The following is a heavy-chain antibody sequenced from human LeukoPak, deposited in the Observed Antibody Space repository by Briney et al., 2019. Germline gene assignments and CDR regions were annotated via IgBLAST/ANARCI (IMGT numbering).Heavy chain of an antibody. CDR3: ADRADHNSRGDFFDS. Sequence: SATLSLTCSDAGVSISSAIYHWGWVRQAPGKGLELLGNISYCGVTYYNPSLKSRVILSVDSSDNQVSPKISSVTAADTAIYYCADRADHNSRGDFFDSWGPGTPVTVSS. J-gene: IGHJ5*01. CDR2: ISYCGVT. CDR1: GVSISSAIYH. V-gene: IGHV4-39*01. D-gene: IGHD2/OR15-2a*01.